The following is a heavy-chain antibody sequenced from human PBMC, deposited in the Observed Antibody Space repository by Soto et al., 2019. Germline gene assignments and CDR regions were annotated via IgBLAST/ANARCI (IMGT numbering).Heavy chain of an antibody. CDR3: ARVWDYYDSSGPPTG. J-gene: IGHJ4*02. CDR1: GFTFSTYA. V-gene: IGHV3-30-3*01. D-gene: IGHD3-22*01. Sequence: GGSLRLSCAASGFTFSTYAMHWVRQAPGKGLEWVAVISYDGSNKYYADSVKGRFTISRDNSKNTLYLQMNSLRAEDTAVYYCARVWDYYDSSGPPTGWGQGTLVTVSS. CDR2: ISYDGSNK.